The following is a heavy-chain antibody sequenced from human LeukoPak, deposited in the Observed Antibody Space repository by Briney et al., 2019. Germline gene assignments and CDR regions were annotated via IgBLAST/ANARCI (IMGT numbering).Heavy chain of an antibody. CDR2: MSTKSGGT. V-gene: IGHV1-2*02. D-gene: IGHD6-19*01. J-gene: IGHJ3*02. CDR3: ARPRTSDWIHDVYDI. Sequence: ASVKVSCKASGYTFTGHYMHWVRQAPGHGLEWMGWMSTKSGGTKFAQRFQGRVTMTRDTSIGTAYLELSRLTFDDTAVYYCARPRTSDWIHDVYDIWGQGTLVTVPS. CDR1: GYTFTGHY.